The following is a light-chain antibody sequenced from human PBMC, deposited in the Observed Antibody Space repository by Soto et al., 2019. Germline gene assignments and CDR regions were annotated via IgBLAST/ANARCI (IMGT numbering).Light chain of an antibody. Sequence: EIVMTQSPATLSVSPGERATLSCRASQSVSSNLAWYQQKPGQAPSLLIYGASTRATGIPARFSGSGSGTEFTLPISSLQSEDFAIYFCQQYNNWPPDRTFGQGTKVEIK. CDR1: QSVSSN. V-gene: IGKV3-15*01. CDR3: QQYNNWPPDRT. J-gene: IGKJ1*01. CDR2: GAS.